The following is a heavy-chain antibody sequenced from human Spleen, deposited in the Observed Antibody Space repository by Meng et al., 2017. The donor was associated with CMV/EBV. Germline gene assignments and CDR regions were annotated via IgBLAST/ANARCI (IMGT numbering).Heavy chain of an antibody. CDR1: GGTFSSYA. J-gene: IGHJ4*02. D-gene: IGHD6-19*01. V-gene: IGHV1-18*01. CDR3: ARDAGTIAVSGIGDY. CDR2: ISAYNGDT. Sequence: ASVKVSCKASGGTFSSYAINWMRQAPGQGPEWMGWISAYNGDTMYAPKVQGRVTMTTDTSTSTAYMELRGLRSDDTAVYYCARDAGTIAVSGIGDYWGQGTLVTVSS.